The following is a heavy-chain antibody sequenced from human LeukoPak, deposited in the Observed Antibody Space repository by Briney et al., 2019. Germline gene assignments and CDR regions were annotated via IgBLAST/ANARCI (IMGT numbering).Heavy chain of an antibody. CDR2: ISGSGGST. J-gene: IGHJ4*02. Sequence: PGGSLRLSCAASGFTFSSYAMSWVRQAPGKGLEWVSAISGSGGSTYYADSVKGRFTISRDKSKNTLYLQMNSLRAEDTAVYYCAKDLLRRSIGYFDYWGQGTLVTVSS. CDR3: AKDLLRRSIGYFDY. D-gene: IGHD2-15*01. CDR1: GFTFSSYA. V-gene: IGHV3-23*01.